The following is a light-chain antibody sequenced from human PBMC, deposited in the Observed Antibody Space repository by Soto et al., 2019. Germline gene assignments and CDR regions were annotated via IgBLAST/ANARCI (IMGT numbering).Light chain of an antibody. J-gene: IGLJ1*01. Sequence: QSVLTQPRSVSGSPGQSVTISCTGTSSDVGGYNYVSWYQQHPGKAPKLMIYDVSKRPSGFPARFSGSKSGNTASLTISGLQAEDEADYYCCSYAGSYTFEVFGTGTKLTVL. CDR2: DVS. V-gene: IGLV2-11*01. CDR3: CSYAGSYTFEV. CDR1: SSDVGGYNY.